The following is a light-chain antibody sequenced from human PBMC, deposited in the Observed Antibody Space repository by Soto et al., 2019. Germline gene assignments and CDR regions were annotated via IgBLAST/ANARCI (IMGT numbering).Light chain of an antibody. CDR2: EVS. J-gene: IGLJ2*01. V-gene: IGLV2-14*03. Sequence: QSALTQPASVSGSPGQSIAISCTGTSSDVGGNKYVSWYQQYPGKAPKLMIYEVSNRPSGVSDRFSGSKSGNTASLTISGLRAEDEAHYYCASDGGASVFGGGTKVTVL. CDR3: ASDGGASV. CDR1: SSDVGGNKY.